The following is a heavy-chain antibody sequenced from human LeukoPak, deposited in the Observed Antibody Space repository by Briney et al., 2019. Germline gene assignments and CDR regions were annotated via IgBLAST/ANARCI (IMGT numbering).Heavy chain of an antibody. D-gene: IGHD3-9*01. J-gene: IGHJ4*02. CDR1: GFSFSSYS. CDR2: IKQDGSEK. Sequence: SGGSLRLSCAASGFSFSSYSMNWVRQAPGKGLEWVANIKQDGSEKYYVDSVKGRFTISRDNAKNSLYLQMNSLKTEDTAVYYCTTDRYYDILTGYGIVGYWGQGTLVTVSS. CDR3: TTDRYYDILTGYGIVGY. V-gene: IGHV3-7*03.